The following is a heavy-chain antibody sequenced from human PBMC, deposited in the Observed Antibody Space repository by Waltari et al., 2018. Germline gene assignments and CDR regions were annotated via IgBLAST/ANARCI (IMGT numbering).Heavy chain of an antibody. D-gene: IGHD2-15*01. Sequence: EVQLVQSGAEVKKPGATVKISCKSSGQTFTDCFKHWGPHAPGKGIEWMGRIDLDDGAARYEEKFQGRVTITADTSTDTTYMELSGLRSEDTAVYYCARDNSGAPKTPFDPWGQGTLVTVSS. CDR2: IDLDDGAA. J-gene: IGHJ5*02. CDR3: ARDNSGAPKTPFDP. V-gene: IGHV1-69-2*01. CDR1: GQTFTDCF.